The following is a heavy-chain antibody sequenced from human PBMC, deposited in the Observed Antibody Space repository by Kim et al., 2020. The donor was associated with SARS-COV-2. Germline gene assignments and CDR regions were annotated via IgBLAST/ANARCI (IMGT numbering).Heavy chain of an antibody. J-gene: IGHJ4*02. CDR3: ARGWDGSDYFPGLYYFDY. V-gene: IGHV4-61*02. CDR1: GGSISSGSSY. D-gene: IGHD4-17*01. Sequence: SETLSLTCTVSGGSISSGSSYWSWIRQPAGKGLEWIGRISTSGSTNYNLSLKSRVTMSVDTSKNQFSLNLSSVTAADTAVYYCARGWDGSDYFPGLYYFDYWGQGTLVTVSS. CDR2: ISTSGST.